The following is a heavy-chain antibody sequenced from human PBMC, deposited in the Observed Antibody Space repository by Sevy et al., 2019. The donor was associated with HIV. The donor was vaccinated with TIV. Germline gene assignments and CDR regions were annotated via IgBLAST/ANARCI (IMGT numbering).Heavy chain of an antibody. CDR2: LSFGCGEI. CDR1: GFTFSKYS. D-gene: IGHD2-8*01. J-gene: IGHJ4*02. CDR3: AREGCTRPHDY. Sequence: GGSLRLSCAASGFTFSKYSMSWVRQPPGKGLEWVSTLSFGCGEINYADSVKGRFTISRDNSKSSVYLQMNNVGPEDTALYYCAREGCTRPHDYWGQGTLVTVSS. V-gene: IGHV3-23*01.